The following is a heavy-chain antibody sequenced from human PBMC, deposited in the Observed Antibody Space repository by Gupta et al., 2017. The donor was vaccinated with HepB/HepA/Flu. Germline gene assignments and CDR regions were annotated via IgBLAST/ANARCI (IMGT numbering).Heavy chain of an antibody. V-gene: IGHV3-23*01. D-gene: IGHD6-19*01. J-gene: IGHJ4*02. Sequence: EVQLLESGGGLVQPGGSLRLSCVASGFPFSSYAMSWVRQAPGKGLEWVSVISDSGGSTYYADSMKGRFTITRDNSKNTLYLQMNSLRADDTALYYCATGRYSSGNWGQGTLVIVSS. CDR2: ISDSGGST. CDR1: GFPFSSYA. CDR3: ATGRYSSGN.